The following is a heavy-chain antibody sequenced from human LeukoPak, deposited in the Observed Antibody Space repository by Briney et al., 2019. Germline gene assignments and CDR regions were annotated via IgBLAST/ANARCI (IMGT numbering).Heavy chain of an antibody. CDR1: GGSLSNYY. Sequence: PSETLSLTCTVSGGSLSNYYWSWIRQPPGKGLEWIGYVYFSGSTYYNPSLKSRVTISVDTSKNQFSLNLSSVTAADTAVYYCARDIAAAGTRWFDPWGQGTLVTVSS. V-gene: IGHV4-59*12. D-gene: IGHD6-13*01. CDR3: ARDIAAAGTRWFDP. J-gene: IGHJ5*02. CDR2: VYFSGST.